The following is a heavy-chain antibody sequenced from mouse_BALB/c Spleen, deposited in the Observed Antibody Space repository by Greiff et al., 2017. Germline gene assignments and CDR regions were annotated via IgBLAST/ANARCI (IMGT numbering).Heavy chain of an antibody. CDR3: NACGDIDDGYYAFDY. CDR2: IDPENGDT. V-gene: IGHV14-4*02. Sequence: EVKLVESGAELVRSGASVKLSCTASGFNIKDYYMHWVKQRPEQGLEWIGWIDPENGDTEYAPKFQGKATMTADTSSNTAYLQLSSLTSEDTAVYYCNACGDIDDGYYAFDYWGQGTTLTVSS. CDR1: GFNIKDYY. J-gene: IGHJ2*01. D-gene: IGHD2-3*01.